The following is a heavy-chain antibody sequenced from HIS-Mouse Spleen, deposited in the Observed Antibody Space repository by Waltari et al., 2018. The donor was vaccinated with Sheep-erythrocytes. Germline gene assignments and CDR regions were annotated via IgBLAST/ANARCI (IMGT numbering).Heavy chain of an antibody. CDR3: AREDYGDYFDY. Sequence: EVQLVESGGGLVKPGGSLRLSCAASGFTFGSYSMNWVRQAPGKGLGWVSSISSSSSYIYYADSVKGRFTISRDNAKNSLYLQMNSLRAEDTAVYYCAREDYGDYFDYWGQGTLVTVSS. V-gene: IGHV3-21*01. D-gene: IGHD4-17*01. CDR1: GFTFGSYS. CDR2: ISSSSSYI. J-gene: IGHJ4*02.